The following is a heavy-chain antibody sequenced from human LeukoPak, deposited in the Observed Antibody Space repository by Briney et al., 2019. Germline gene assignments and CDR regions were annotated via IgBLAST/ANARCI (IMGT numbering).Heavy chain of an antibody. CDR2: IYSGGDT. Sequence: GGSLRISCAASGFSVTVNYMTWVRQAPGKGLEWVSVIYSGGDTDYADSVKGRFTISRDNSKNTLYLQMSSLRAEDTAVYYCARDGGSGCPSAFFDHWGQGTLVTVSS. CDR1: GFSVTVNY. V-gene: IGHV3-53*01. D-gene: IGHD3-22*01. J-gene: IGHJ4*02. CDR3: ARDGGSGCPSAFFDH.